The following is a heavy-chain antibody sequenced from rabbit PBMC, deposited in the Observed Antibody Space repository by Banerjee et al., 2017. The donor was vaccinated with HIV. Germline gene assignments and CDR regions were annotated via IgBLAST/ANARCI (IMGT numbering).Heavy chain of an antibody. CDR1: GFSFSNSDY. CDR3: ARDLVGVIGWNFYL. V-gene: IGHV1S40*01. D-gene: IGHD1-1*01. CDR2: IAGDSSGFT. Sequence: QSLEESGGDLVKPGASLTVTCTASGFSFSNSDYMCWVRQAPGKGLEWISCIAGDSSGFTYSATWAKGRFTCSKTSSTTVTLRMTSLTAADTATYFCARDLVGVIGWNFYLWGQGTLVTVS. J-gene: IGHJ4*01.